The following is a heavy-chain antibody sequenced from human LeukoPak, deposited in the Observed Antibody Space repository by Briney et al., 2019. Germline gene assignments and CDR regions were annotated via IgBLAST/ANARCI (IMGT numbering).Heavy chain of an antibody. Sequence: GASVKVSCKASEYTFTGYYMHWVRQAPGQGLEWMGIINPSGGSTSYAQKFQGRVTMTRDTSTSTVYMELSSLRSEDTAVYYCARVPTRVGYFDYWGQGTLVTVSS. V-gene: IGHV1-46*01. CDR3: ARVPTRVGYFDY. CDR2: INPSGGST. D-gene: IGHD3-10*02. J-gene: IGHJ4*02. CDR1: EYTFTGYY.